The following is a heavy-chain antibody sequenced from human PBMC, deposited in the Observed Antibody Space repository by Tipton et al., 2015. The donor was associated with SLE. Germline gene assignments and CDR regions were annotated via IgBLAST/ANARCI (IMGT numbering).Heavy chain of an antibody. Sequence: SLRLSCAASGFTFSSYGMHWVRQAPGKGLEWVAVIWYDGSNKYYADSVKGRFTISRDDSKNTVHLQMNSLRTEDTAVYFCARGLVRGVIRVVYYYYSMDVWGKGTPVTVSS. CDR2: IWYDGSNK. J-gene: IGHJ6*03. CDR3: ARGLVRGVIRVVYYYYSMDV. CDR1: GFTFSSYG. D-gene: IGHD3-10*01. V-gene: IGHV3-33*08.